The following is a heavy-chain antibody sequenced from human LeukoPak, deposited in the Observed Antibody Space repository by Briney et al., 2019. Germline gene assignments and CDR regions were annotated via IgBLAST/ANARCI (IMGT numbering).Heavy chain of an antibody. V-gene: IGHV4-59*01. Sequence: PSETLSLTCTVSGGSISTYYWSWIRQPPGRGLEWIGYIYYSGITDYSPSLKSRVTISIDTSKKQFSLKLGPVTAADTAVYYCARWEASRVAFDIWGQGTLVTVSS. CDR1: GGSISTYY. CDR3: ARWEASRVAFDI. J-gene: IGHJ3*02. CDR2: IYYSGIT. D-gene: IGHD1-26*01.